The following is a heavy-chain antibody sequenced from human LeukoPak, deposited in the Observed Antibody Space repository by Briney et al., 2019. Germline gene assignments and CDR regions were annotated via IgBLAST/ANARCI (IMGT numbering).Heavy chain of an antibody. V-gene: IGHV4-34*01. CDR3: ARPRLRSYFDY. J-gene: IGHJ4*02. CDR1: GGSFSGYY. D-gene: IGHD3-10*01. CDR2: INHSGST. Sequence: PSETLSLTCAVYGGSFSGYYWSWIRQPPGKGLEWIGEINHSGSTNYNPSLKGRVTISVDTSKNQFSLKLSSVTAADTAVYYCARPRLRSYFDYWGQGTLVTVSS.